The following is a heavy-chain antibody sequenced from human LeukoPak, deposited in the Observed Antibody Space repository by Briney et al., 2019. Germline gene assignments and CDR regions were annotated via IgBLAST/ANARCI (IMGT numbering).Heavy chain of an antibody. CDR1: GGSFSGYY. J-gene: IGHJ5*02. V-gene: IGHV4-34*01. D-gene: IGHD6-13*01. Sequence: SETLSLTCAVYGGSFSGYYWGWIRQPPGKGLEWIVETNHSGSTNYNPSLKSRVTISVDTSKNQFSLKLSSVTAADTAVYYCARDPMAAPRFDPWGQGTLVTVSS. CDR3: ARDPMAAPRFDP. CDR2: TNHSGST.